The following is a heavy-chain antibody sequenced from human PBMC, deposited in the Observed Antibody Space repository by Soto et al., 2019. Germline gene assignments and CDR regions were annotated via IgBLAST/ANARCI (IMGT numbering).Heavy chain of an antibody. J-gene: IGHJ6*02. CDR2: ISYDGSNK. CDR3: ARVLHYGSGSYYNRKNYYYYYGMDV. Sequence: PGGSLRLSCAASGFTFSSYAMHWVRRAPGKGLEWVAVISYDGSNKYYADSVKGRFTISRDNSKNTPYLQMNSLRAEDTAVYYCARVLHYGSGSYYNRKNYYYYYGMDVWGQGTTVTVSS. D-gene: IGHD3-10*01. CDR1: GFTFSSYA. V-gene: IGHV3-30-3*01.